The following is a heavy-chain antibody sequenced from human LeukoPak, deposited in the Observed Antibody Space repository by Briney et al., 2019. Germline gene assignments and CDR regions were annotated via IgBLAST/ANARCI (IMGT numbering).Heavy chain of an antibody. CDR2: IYYSGST. CDR1: GGSISSYY. D-gene: IGHD3-9*01. CDR3: ARHGTYYDILTGYYVPFDY. Sequence: PSETLSLTCTVSGGSISSYYWSCIRQPPGKGLEWIGYIYYSGSTNYNPSLKSRVTISVDTSKNQFSLKLSSVTAADTAVYYCARHGTYYDILTGYYVPFDYWGQGTLVTVSS. V-gene: IGHV4-59*08. J-gene: IGHJ4*02.